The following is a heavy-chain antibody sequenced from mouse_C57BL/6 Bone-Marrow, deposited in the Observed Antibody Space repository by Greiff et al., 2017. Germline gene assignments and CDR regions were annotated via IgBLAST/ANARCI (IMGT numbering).Heavy chain of an antibody. V-gene: IGHV5-9*01. Sequence: EVMLVESGGGLVKPGGSLKLSCAASGFTFSSYTMSWVRQTPEKRLQWVAAISGGGGNTYYPDSVKGRFTISRDNYKNFLYLQMSSLRSEDTALYYCSRQVTTVLATKYFDVWGTGTTVTVSS. CDR1: GFTFSSYT. CDR3: SRQVTTVLATKYFDV. CDR2: ISGGGGNT. D-gene: IGHD1-1*01. J-gene: IGHJ1*03.